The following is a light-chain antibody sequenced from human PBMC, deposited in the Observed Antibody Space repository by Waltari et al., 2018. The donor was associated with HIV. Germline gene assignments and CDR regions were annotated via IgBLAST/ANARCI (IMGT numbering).Light chain of an antibody. Sequence: QSALTQPASVSGSPGQSLTISCTGTSSDVGGYNYVSWYQQHPGEAPKLMIYEVSNRPSGVSNRFSGSKSGNTASLTISGLQAEDEADYYCSSYTSSSTGVFGTGTKVTVL. V-gene: IGLV2-14*01. CDR3: SSYTSSSTGV. CDR2: EVS. CDR1: SSDVGGYNY. J-gene: IGLJ1*01.